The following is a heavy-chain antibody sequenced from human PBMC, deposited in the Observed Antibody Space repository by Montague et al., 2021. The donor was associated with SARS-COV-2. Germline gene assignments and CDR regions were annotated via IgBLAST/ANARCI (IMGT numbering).Heavy chain of an antibody. V-gene: IGHV4-59*08. CDR1: GGSISSYY. CDR2: IYYSGST. D-gene: IGHD6-25*01. CDR3: AGHHPVCGLRP. Sequence: SETLSLTCTVSGGSISSYYWSWIRQPPGKGLEWIGYIYYSGSTNYNPSPKSRVTISVDTSKNQISLKLSSVTAADTAVYYCAGHHPVCGLRPWGQGTLVTVSS. J-gene: IGHJ5*02.